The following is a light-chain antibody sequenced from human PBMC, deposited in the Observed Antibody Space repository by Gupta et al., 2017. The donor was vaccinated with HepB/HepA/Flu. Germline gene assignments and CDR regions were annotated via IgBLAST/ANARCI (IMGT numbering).Light chain of an antibody. CDR3: MQALQTPWT. V-gene: IGKV2-28*01. J-gene: IGKJ1*01. CDR2: LSS. Sequence: EIVMTQSPLSLPVTPGEPASISCRSSQSLLHSNGYTYLDWYLQKPGQSPQLLIYLSSKRASGVPDRFSGSGSGTDFTLKISRGEAEDVGVYYCMQALQTPWTFGQGTKVEIK. CDR1: QSLLHSNGYTY.